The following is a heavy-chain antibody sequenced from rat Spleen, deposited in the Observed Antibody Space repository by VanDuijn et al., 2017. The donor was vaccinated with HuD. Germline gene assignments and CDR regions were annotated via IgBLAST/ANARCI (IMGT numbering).Heavy chain of an antibody. CDR1: GFTFSNYD. Sequence: EVQLVESGGGLVQPGRSLKLSCAASGFTFSNYDMAWVRQAPTKGLEWVASISTSGGSTYYRDSVKGRFTVSRDNAKSTLYLQMDILRSEDTATYDCARPYNNYGYFDYWGQGVMVTGAS. CDR3: ARPYNNYGYFDY. D-gene: IGHD1-10*01. CDR2: ISTSGGST. V-gene: IGHV5-25*01. J-gene: IGHJ2*01.